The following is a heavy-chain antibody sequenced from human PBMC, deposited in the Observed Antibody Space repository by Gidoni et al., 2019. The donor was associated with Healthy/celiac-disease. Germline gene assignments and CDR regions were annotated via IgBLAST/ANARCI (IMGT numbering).Heavy chain of an antibody. CDR2: INDGNGNT. D-gene: IGHD2-21*02. J-gene: IGHJ6*02. CDR1: GYTFTSYA. CDR3: ARGDGDHENDYYGMDV. V-gene: IGHV1-3*01. Sequence: QVQLVQSGAVVKKPRASVKFSCTASGYTFTSYAMHWLRQAPGQRLEGRGWINDGNGNTKYSQKFQGRVTITRDTSASTAYMELSSLRSEDTAVYYCARGDGDHENDYYGMDVWGQGTTVTVSS.